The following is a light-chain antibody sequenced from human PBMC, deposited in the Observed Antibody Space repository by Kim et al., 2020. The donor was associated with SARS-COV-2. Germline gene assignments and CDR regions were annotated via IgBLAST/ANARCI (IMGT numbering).Light chain of an antibody. Sequence: LGQTVRITCQGDSLRSYYASWYQQKPGQAPVLGIYGKNNRPSGIPDGFSGSSSGNTASLTITGAQAEDEADYYCNSRDSSGNHWVFGGGTQLTVL. J-gene: IGLJ3*02. CDR2: GKN. CDR3: NSRDSSGNHWV. CDR1: SLRSYY. V-gene: IGLV3-19*01.